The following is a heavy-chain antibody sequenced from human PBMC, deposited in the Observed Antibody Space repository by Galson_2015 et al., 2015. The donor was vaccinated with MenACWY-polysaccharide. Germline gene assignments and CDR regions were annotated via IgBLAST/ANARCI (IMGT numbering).Heavy chain of an antibody. J-gene: IGHJ4*02. V-gene: IGHV4-59*01. CDR2: VYFSGST. D-gene: IGHD3-10*01. Sequence: ETLSLTCTVSGGSFSTYYWSWIRQPPGKGVEWIGYVYFSGSTDYNPSLKSRVTISIDTSKNQFSLKLRSVTAADTAVYYCARSSALWFGDQKSGFDFWGQGTLVTVSS. CDR3: ARSSALWFGDQKSGFDF. CDR1: GGSFSTYY.